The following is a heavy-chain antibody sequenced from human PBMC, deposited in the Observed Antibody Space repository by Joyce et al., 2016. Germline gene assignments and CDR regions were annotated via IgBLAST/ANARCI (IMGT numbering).Heavy chain of an antibody. CDR1: GVMFGTSS. CDR2: ISGYRRVI. Sequence: EVQLVEYGGGLVKPGGSLKMSCAAAGVMFGTSSMSWFRQAPGKGLEWVSAISGYRRVIFHADSVRGRFTVSRDNAENSLYLQMKSLRVEDTAVYFCARGGLVYDYSMDVWGQGTTVIVSS. D-gene: IGHD2-21*01. V-gene: IGHV3-21*02. J-gene: IGHJ6*02. CDR3: ARGGLVYDYSMDV.